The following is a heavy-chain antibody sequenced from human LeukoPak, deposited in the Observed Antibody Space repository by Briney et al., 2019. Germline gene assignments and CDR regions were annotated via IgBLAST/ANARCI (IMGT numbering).Heavy chain of an antibody. CDR1: GFTFDDYA. D-gene: IGHD2-21*02. Sequence: PGGSLRLSCAASGFTFDDYAMHWVRQAPGEGLEWVSLISGDGGSTYYADSVKGRFTISRDNSKNSLYLQMNSLRTEDTALYYCAKVIYCGGDCSEYFQHWGQGTLVTVSS. CDR2: ISGDGGST. CDR3: AKVIYCGGDCSEYFQH. J-gene: IGHJ1*01. V-gene: IGHV3-43*02.